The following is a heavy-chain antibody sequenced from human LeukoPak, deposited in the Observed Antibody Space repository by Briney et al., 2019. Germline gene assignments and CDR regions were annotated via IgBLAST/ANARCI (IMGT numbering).Heavy chain of an antibody. CDR1: GFTFSSYS. CDR2: ISSRSSYI. J-gene: IGHJ4*02. Sequence: PGGSLRLSCAASGFTFSSYSMNWVRQAPGKGLEWVSSISSRSSYIYYTDSVKGRFTISRDNAKNSLYLQMNSLRAEDTAVYYCATTVAGTADYWGQGTLVTVSS. V-gene: IGHV3-21*01. D-gene: IGHD6-19*01. CDR3: ATTVAGTADY.